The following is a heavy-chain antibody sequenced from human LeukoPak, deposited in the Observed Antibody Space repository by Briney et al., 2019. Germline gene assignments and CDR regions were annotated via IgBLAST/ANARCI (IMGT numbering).Heavy chain of an antibody. CDR1: GGSISSLY. CDR2: IYYTGST. V-gene: IGHV4-59*08. CDR3: ARHRAYSSSSPFDY. J-gene: IGHJ4*02. Sequence: KSSETLSLTCSVSGGSISSLYWSCIRQPPGKGLEWMGYIYYTGSTNYNPSLKSRVTMFVDMSKNQFSLRLSSVTAADTAVYYCARHRAYSSSSPFDYWGQGTLVTVSS. D-gene: IGHD6-6*01.